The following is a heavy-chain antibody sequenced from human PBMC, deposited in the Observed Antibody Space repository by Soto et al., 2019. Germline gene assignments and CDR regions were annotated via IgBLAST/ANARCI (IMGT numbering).Heavy chain of an antibody. Sequence: PRVSCAASGFTFSSYAMHWVRQAPGKGLEWXAVISYDGSNKYYADSVKGRFTISRDNSKNTLYLQMNSLRAEDTAVYYCARDLYDFWSGYKTVYYYYRMDVWGQGTTVTVSS. CDR1: GFTFSSYA. D-gene: IGHD3-3*01. V-gene: IGHV3-30-3*01. CDR3: ARDLYDFWSGYKTVYYYYRMDV. J-gene: IGHJ6*02. CDR2: ISYDGSNK.